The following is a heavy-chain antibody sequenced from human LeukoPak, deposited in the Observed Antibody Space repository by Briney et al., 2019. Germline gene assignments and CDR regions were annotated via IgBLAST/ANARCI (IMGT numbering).Heavy chain of an antibody. V-gene: IGHV3-74*01. CDR1: GFTFSSYW. CDR2: INSDGSTT. D-gene: IGHD1-14*01. Sequence: GGSLRLSCAASGFTFSSYWMHWVRQAPGKGLVWVSRINSDGSTTSYADSVKGRFTISRDNAKNTLYPQMNSLRAGDTAVYYCARETADDAFDIWGQGTMVTVSS. J-gene: IGHJ3*02. CDR3: ARETADDAFDI.